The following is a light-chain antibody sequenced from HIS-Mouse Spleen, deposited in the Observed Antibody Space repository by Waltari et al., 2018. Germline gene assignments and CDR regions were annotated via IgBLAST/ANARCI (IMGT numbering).Light chain of an antibody. Sequence: AIWMTQSPSLLSASTGDRVTISSRMSQGISSYLALYQQKPGKAPELLIYAASTLQSGVPSRFSGSGSGTDFTLTISCLQSEDFATYYCQQYYSFPYTFGQGTKLEIK. CDR2: AAS. V-gene: IGKV1D-8*02. J-gene: IGKJ2*01. CDR1: QGISSY. CDR3: QQYYSFPYT.